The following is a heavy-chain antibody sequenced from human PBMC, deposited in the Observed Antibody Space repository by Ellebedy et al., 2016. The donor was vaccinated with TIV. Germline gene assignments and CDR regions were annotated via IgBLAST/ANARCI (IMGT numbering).Heavy chain of an antibody. J-gene: IGHJ6*02. D-gene: IGHD1-1*01. CDR2: INPDGTTT. Sequence: GESLKISCEGSGLTFTKYWMHWVRQAPGKGLVWISRINPDGTTTTYADSVRGRFTISRDNAKSTLYLQMTSLRGEDTATYYCVKVIREKLEPVQEVRPYYYYGMDFWGQGTTVIVS. V-gene: IGHV3-74*03. CDR1: GLTFTKYW. CDR3: VKVIREKLEPVQEVRPYYYYGMDF.